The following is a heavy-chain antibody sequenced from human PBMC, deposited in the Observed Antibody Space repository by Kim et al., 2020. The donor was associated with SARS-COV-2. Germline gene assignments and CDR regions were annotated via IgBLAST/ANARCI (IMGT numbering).Heavy chain of an antibody. CDR3: ARHRAKGYGMDV. J-gene: IGHJ6*02. V-gene: IGHV4-59*01. Sequence: SETLSLTCTVSGGSISNYYWSWIRQPPGKGLEWIGYISYSGSTDYNPSLKTRVTISVDTSKNQFSLKLTSVTAADTAAYYCARHRAKGYGMDVWGQGTTV. CDR1: GGSISNYY. CDR2: ISYSGST.